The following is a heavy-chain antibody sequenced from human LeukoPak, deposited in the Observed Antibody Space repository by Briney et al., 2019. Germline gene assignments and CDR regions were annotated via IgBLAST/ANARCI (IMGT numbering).Heavy chain of an antibody. Sequence: QAWGALRLSCAASGFTFSSSAMSWVRQAPGKGLEWVSAISNNGGYTYYADSVQGRFTISRDNSKSTLCLQMNSLRAEDTAVYYCAKQLGYCSDGSCYFPYWGQGTLDTVSS. J-gene: IGHJ4*02. V-gene: IGHV3-23*01. CDR3: AKQLGYCSDGSCYFPY. CDR2: ISNNGGYT. D-gene: IGHD2-15*01. CDR1: GFTFSSSA.